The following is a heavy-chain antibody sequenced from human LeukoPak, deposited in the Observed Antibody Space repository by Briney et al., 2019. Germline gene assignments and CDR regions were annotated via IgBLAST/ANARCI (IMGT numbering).Heavy chain of an antibody. Sequence: PSETLSLTCTVSGGSISSYYWSWIRQPPGKGLEWIGSIYYSGSTYYNPSLKSRVTISVGTSKNQFSLKLSSVTAADTAVYYCARNVAARPRANWFDPWGQGTLVTVSS. J-gene: IGHJ5*02. CDR3: ARNVAARPRANWFDP. D-gene: IGHD6-6*01. V-gene: IGHV4-59*04. CDR1: GGSISSYY. CDR2: IYYSGST.